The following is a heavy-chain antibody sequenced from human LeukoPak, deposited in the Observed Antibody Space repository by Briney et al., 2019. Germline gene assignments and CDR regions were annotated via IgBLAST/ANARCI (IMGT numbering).Heavy chain of an antibody. V-gene: IGHV4-34*01. CDR3: ARGPFYYDSSGYYL. CDR1: GGSFSGYY. D-gene: IGHD3-22*01. J-gene: IGHJ5*02. CDR2: INHSGST. Sequence: SETLSLTCAVYGGSFSGYYWSWIRQPPGKGLEWIGEINHSGSTNYNPSLKSRVTISVDTSKNQFSLKLSPVTAADTAVYYCARGPFYYDSSGYYLWGQGTLVTVSS.